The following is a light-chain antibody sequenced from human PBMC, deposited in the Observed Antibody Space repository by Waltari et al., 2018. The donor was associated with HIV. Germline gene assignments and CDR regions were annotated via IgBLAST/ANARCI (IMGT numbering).Light chain of an antibody. CDR3: SSYTTRNTRV. V-gene: IGLV2-14*01. J-gene: IGLJ3*02. CDR1: SSDVGVYNY. Sequence: QSALTQPASVSGSPGQSITISCTGTSSDVGVYNYVSWYQQHPGKAPKLMIYEVSNRPSGVSNRFSGSKSGNTAPLTISGLQAEDEADYYCSSYTTRNTRVFGGGTTLTVL. CDR2: EVS.